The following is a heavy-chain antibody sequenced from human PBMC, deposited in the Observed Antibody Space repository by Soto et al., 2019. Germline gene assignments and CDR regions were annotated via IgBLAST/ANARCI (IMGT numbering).Heavy chain of an antibody. J-gene: IGHJ4*02. CDR2: IYYSGST. CDR3: ARETTGGDY. CDR1: GGNISSYY. V-gene: IGHV4-59*01. D-gene: IGHD1-1*01. Sequence: SETHSLTSPVSGGNISSYYWSWIRQPPGKGLEWIGYIYYSGSTNYNPSLKSRVTISVDTSKNQFSLKLSSVTAADTAVYYCARETTGGDYWGQGTLVTVSS.